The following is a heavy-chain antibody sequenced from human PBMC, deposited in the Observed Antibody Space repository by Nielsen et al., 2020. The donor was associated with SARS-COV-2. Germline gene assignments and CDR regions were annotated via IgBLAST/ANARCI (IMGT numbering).Heavy chain of an antibody. J-gene: IGHJ6*02. CDR3: AREGTWDYGMDV. D-gene: IGHD1-26*01. Sequence: ASVKVSCKASGYTFTGYYMHWVRQAPGQGLEWMGRINPNSGGTNYAQKFQGRVTMTRDTSISTAYMELSRLRSDDTAEYYCAREGTWDYGMDVWGQGTTVTVSS. CDR2: INPNSGGT. CDR1: GYTFTGYY. V-gene: IGHV1-2*06.